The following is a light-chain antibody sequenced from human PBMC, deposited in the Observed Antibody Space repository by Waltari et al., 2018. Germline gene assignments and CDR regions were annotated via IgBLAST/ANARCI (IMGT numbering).Light chain of an antibody. CDR1: SSNIRSNA. V-gene: IGLV1-44*01. J-gene: IGLJ3*02. CDR2: SNN. Sequence: QSVLTQPPSASGTPGQRVTISCSGSSSNIRSNAVNWYQQLPGTAPKLLIYSNNTRPSGVPDRFSGSKSGTSASLAISGLLSQDEADYYCAAWDDSLDGSWVFGGGTKLTVL. CDR3: AAWDDSLDGSWV.